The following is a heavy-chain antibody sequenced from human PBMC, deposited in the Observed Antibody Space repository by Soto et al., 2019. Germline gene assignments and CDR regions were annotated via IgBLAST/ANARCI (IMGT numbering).Heavy chain of an antibody. CDR2: ISYDGSNK. CDR1: GFTFSSYG. J-gene: IGHJ4*02. CDR3: AKAGSGSYGDY. V-gene: IGHV3-30*18. D-gene: IGHD1-26*01. Sequence: VGSLRLSCAASGFTFSSYGMHWVRQAPGKGLEWVAVISYDGSNKYYADSVKGRFTISRDNSKNTLYLQMNSLRAEDTAVYYCAKAGSGSYGDYWGQGTLVTVSS.